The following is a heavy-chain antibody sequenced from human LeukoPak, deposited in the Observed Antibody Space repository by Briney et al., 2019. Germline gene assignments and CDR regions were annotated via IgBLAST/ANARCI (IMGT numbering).Heavy chain of an antibody. CDR3: ARYVPVRTGTTRASFDY. CDR2: INHSGST. Sequence: SETLSLTCAVYGGSFSDYDWSWIRQPPGKGLEWIGEINHSGSTNFKPSLKSRVTMSVDTSKSQFSPNLRSLTAADTAVYYCARYVPVRTGTTRASFDYWGQGTLVTVSS. V-gene: IGHV4-34*01. J-gene: IGHJ4*02. CDR1: GGSFSDYD. D-gene: IGHD1-1*01.